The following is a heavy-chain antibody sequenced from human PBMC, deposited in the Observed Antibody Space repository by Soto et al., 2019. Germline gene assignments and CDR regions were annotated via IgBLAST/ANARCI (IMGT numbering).Heavy chain of an antibody. CDR3: ASTAPLRSGYDRYYYYYGMDV. V-gene: IGHV3-30-3*01. CDR2: ISYDGSNK. CDR1: GFTFSSYA. D-gene: IGHD5-12*01. Sequence: QVQLVEAGGGVVQPGRSLRLSCAASGFTFSSYAMHWVRQAPGKGLEWVAVISYDGSNKYYADSVKGRFTISRDNSKNSLYLQMNSLRAEDTAVYYCASTAPLRSGYDRYYYYYGMDVWGQGTTVTVSS. J-gene: IGHJ6*02.